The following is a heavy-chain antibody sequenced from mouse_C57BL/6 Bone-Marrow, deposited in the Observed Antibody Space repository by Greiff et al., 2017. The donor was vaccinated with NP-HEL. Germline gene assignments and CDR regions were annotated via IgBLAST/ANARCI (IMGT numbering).Heavy chain of an antibody. CDR3: ARSYYSAY. Sequence: VQLKQPGPVLVKPGASVKMSCKASGYTFTDYYMNWVKQSHGKSLEWIGVINPYNGGTSYNQKFKGKATLTVDKSSSTAYMELNSLTSEDSAVYYCARSYYSAYWGQGTLVTVSA. V-gene: IGHV1-19*01. D-gene: IGHD2-12*01. J-gene: IGHJ3*01. CDR2: INPYNGGT. CDR1: GYTFTDYY.